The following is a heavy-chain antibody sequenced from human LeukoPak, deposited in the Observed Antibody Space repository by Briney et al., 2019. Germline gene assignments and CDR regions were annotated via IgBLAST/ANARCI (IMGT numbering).Heavy chain of an antibody. CDR1: GYTFTGYY. V-gene: IGHV1-2*02. CDR3: ARSGTEQWLVFRPGPGGDAFDI. Sequence: ASVKVSCKASGYTFTGYYMHWVRQAPGQGLEWMGWINPNSGGTNYAQKFQGRVTMTRDTSISTAYMELSRLRSDDTAVYYCARSGTEQWLVFRPGPGGDAFDIWGQGTMVTVSS. D-gene: IGHD6-19*01. J-gene: IGHJ3*02. CDR2: INPNSGGT.